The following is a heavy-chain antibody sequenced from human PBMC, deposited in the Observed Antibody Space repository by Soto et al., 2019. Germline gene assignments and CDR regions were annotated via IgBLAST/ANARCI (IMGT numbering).Heavy chain of an antibody. CDR3: AKTLYYYDSSGYQ. V-gene: IGHV3-23*01. CDR1: GFTFSSYA. CDR2: ISGSGGST. J-gene: IGHJ4*02. D-gene: IGHD3-22*01. Sequence: EVQLLESGGGLVQPGGSLRLSCAASGFTFSSYAMSWVRQAPGKGLEWVSAISGSGGSTYYADSVKGRFTISRDNTKNTLYLQMNSLRAEDTAVYYCAKTLYYYDSSGYQWGQGTLVTVSS.